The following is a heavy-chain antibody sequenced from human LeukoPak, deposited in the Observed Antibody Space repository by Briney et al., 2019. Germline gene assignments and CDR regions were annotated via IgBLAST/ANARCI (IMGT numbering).Heavy chain of an antibody. CDR2: IKQDGSEK. V-gene: IGHV3-7*03. CDR3: AKDDYGGYAFDI. CDR1: TFTFSSYS. J-gene: IGHJ3*02. D-gene: IGHD4-23*01. Sequence: GGSLRLSCAASTFTFSSYSMNWVRQAPGKGLEWVANIKQDGSEKDYVDSVKGRFTISRDNAENSLYLQMNSLSAEDTAVYYCAKDDYGGYAFDIWGQGTMVTVSS.